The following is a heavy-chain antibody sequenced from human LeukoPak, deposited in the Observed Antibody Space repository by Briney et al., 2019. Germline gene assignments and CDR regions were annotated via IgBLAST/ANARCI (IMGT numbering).Heavy chain of an antibody. J-gene: IGHJ2*01. V-gene: IGHV3-74*01. CDR3: ARLQGSFWYFDL. CDR1: GFTLSSSW. Sequence: GGSLRLSCAASGFTLSSSWMHWVRQTPGKGLVWVSHIKNDASITSYADTVKGRFTISRDNAKNTLYLQMNSLRAEDTAVYYCARLQGSFWYFDLWGLGTLVTVSS. D-gene: IGHD4-11*01. CDR2: IKNDASIT.